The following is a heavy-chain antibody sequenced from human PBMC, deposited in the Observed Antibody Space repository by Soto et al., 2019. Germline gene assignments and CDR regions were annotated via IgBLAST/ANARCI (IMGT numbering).Heavy chain of an antibody. CDR1: GGSISSYY. V-gene: IGHV4-59*12. CDR2: IYYSGST. CDR3: ARNKFTPIAAASLFWFDP. Sequence: SETLSLTCTVSGGSISSYYWSWIRQPPGKGLEWIGYIYYSGSTNYNPSLKSRVTISVDTSKNQFSLKLTSVTAADTAVYYCARNKFTPIAAASLFWFDPWGQGTLVTVSS. D-gene: IGHD6-13*01. J-gene: IGHJ5*02.